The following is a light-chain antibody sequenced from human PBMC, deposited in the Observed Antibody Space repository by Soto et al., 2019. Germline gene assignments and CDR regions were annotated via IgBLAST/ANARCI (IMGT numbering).Light chain of an antibody. CDR2: DVS. J-gene: IGLJ2*01. CDR3: SSYTSISTPL. CDR1: SSDIGGYNY. Sequence: SALTQPASVSGSPGQSITISCTGTSSDIGGYNYVSWYQQHPGKAPKLLIYDVSNRPSGVSNRFSGSKSGNTASLTISGLQAEDEADYYCSSYTSISTPLFGGGTKLTVL. V-gene: IGLV2-14*01.